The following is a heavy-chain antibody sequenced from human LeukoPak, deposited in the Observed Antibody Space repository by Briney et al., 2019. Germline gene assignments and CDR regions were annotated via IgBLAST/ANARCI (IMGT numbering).Heavy chain of an antibody. J-gene: IGHJ5*02. CDR2: INHSGST. Sequence: SETLSLTCTVSGDSVSGYYWSWIRQPPGKGLEWIGEINHSGSTNYNPSLKSRVTISVDTSKNQFSLKLSSVTAADTAVYYCAREGMITFGGAPDRISNNWFDPWGQGTLVTVSS. CDR3: AREGMITFGGAPDRISNNWFDP. CDR1: GDSVSGYY. D-gene: IGHD3-16*01. V-gene: IGHV4-34*01.